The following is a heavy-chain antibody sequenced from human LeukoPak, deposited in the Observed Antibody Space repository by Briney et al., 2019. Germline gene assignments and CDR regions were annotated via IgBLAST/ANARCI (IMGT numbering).Heavy chain of an antibody. CDR2: ISGGST. V-gene: IGHV3-38-3*01. Sequence: PGGSLRLSCAASGFTVSSNEMSWVRQAPGKGLEWVSSISGGSTYYADSRKGRFTISRDNSKNTLYLQMNSLRAEDTAVYYCASSGKSYFDYWGQGTLVTVSS. CDR3: ASSGKSYFDY. CDR1: GFTVSSNE. D-gene: IGHD1-26*01. J-gene: IGHJ4*02.